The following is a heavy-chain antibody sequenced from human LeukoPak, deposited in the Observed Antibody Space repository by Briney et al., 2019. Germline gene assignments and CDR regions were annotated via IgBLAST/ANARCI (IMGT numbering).Heavy chain of an antibody. D-gene: IGHD3-22*01. V-gene: IGHV1-2*02. Sequence: ASVKDSCKASGYTFTGYYMHWVRQAPGQGLEWMGWINPNSGGTNYAQKFQGRVTMTRDTSISTAYMELSRLRSDDTAVYYCARDPGYYDSSGYTVFGYWGQGALVTVSS. J-gene: IGHJ4*02. CDR3: ARDPGYYDSSGYTVFGY. CDR2: INPNSGGT. CDR1: GYTFTGYY.